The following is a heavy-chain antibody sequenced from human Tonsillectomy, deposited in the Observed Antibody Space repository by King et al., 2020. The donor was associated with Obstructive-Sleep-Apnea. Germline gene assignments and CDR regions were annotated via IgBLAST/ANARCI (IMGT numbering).Heavy chain of an antibody. D-gene: IGHD3-9*01. CDR1: GGSISSYH. V-gene: IGHV4-59*01. CDR2: IDYSGST. CDR3: AGVGVDYDILTGHNRHRDWFDP. Sequence: VQLQESGPGLVKPSETLSLICTVSGGSISSYHWSWIRQPPGKGLEWIGYIDYSGSTNYNPSLKSRVTISVDTSKNQFSLSLTSVSAADTAVYYCAGVGVDYDILTGHNRHRDWFDPWGQGTLVTVSS. J-gene: IGHJ5*02.